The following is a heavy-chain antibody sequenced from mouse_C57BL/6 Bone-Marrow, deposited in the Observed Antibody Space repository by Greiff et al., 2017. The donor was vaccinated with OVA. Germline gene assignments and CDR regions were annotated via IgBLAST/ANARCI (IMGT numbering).Heavy chain of an antibody. CDR2: ISYDGSN. D-gene: IGHD1-1*01. V-gene: IGHV3-6*01. J-gene: IGHJ1*03. Sequence: DVKLVESGPGLVKPSQSLSLTCSVTGYSITSGYYWNWIRQFPGNKLEWMGYISYDGSNNYNPSLKNRISITRDTSKNQFFLKLNSVTTEDTATYYCAREGVLRFWYFDVWGTGTTVTVSS. CDR3: AREGVLRFWYFDV. CDR1: GYSITSGYY.